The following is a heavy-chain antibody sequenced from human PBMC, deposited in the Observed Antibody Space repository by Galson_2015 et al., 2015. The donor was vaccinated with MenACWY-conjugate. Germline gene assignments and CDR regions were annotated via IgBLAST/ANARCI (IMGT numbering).Heavy chain of an antibody. Sequence: SVKVSCKASGYTFTSYGISWVRQAPGQGLEWMGWISAYNGNTNYAQKLQGRVTMTTDTSTSTAYMELRSLRSDDTAVYYCARDHGGGYSYGKMVDYWGQGTLVTVSS. J-gene: IGHJ4*02. CDR2: ISAYNGNT. D-gene: IGHD5-18*01. CDR3: ARDHGGGYSYGKMVDY. V-gene: IGHV1-18*04. CDR1: GYTFTSYG.